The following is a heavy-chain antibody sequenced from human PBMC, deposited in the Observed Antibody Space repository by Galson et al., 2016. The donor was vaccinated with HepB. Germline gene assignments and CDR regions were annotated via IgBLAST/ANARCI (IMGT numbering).Heavy chain of an antibody. J-gene: IGHJ4*02. D-gene: IGHD2-21*01. CDR1: GYTFSDYY. Sequence: SVKVSCKASGYTFSDYYIHWIRQAPGQGLEWMGWMNPINGVTNYVEKFQGRVTMTRDASITTAHMELKRLKYDDTAVYYCARVGILGVPDYWGQGTLVTVSS. V-gene: IGHV1-2*02. CDR2: MNPINGVT. CDR3: ARVGILGVPDY.